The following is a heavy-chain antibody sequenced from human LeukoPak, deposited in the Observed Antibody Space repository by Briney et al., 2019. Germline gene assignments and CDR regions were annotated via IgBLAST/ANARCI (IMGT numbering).Heavy chain of an antibody. V-gene: IGHV1-8*03. J-gene: IGHJ6*03. CDR3: ARGPQEAHYDFWSGYYGARYYYYMDV. Sequence: ASVKVSCKASRYTFTSYDINWVRQATGQGLEWMGWMNPNSGNTGYAQKFQGRVTITRNTSISTAYMELSSLRSEDMAVYYCARGPQEAHYDFWSGYYGARYYYYMDVWGKGTTVTVSS. CDR1: RYTFTSYD. D-gene: IGHD3-3*01. CDR2: MNPNSGNT.